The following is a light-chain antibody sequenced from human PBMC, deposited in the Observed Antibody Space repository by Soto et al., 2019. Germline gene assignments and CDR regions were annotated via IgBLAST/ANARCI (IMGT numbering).Light chain of an antibody. J-gene: IGKJ1*01. V-gene: IGKV1-39*01. CDR1: QSIRTS. CDR2: GAS. Sequence: QMTQSPSSLSASVGARITITCRASQSIRTSLNWYQQKPGKAPRLLIYGASTLQSGVPSRFSGSGSATDFTLTVSSLQPEDSGIYYCRQSYTTPRTCDQGTKVEV. CDR3: RQSYTTPRT.